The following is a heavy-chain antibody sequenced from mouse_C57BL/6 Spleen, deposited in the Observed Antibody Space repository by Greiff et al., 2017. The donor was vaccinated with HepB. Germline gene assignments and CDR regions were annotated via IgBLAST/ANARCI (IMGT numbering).Heavy chain of an antibody. CDR3: ASHYSNYYYYPIDY. CDR2: IWSGGST. Sequence: QVQLQQSGPGLVQPSQSLSITCTVSGFSLTSYGVHWVRQSPGKGLEWLGVIWSGGSTDYNAAFISRLSISKDNSKSQVFFKMNSLQADDTAIYYCASHYSNYYYYPIDYSSQETSFTVSS. D-gene: IGHD2-5*01. CDR1: GFSLTSYG. J-gene: IGHJ4*01. V-gene: IGHV2-2*01.